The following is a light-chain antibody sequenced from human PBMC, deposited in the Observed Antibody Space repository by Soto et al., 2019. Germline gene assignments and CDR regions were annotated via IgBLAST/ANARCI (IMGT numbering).Light chain of an antibody. CDR2: GAS. J-gene: IGKJ2*01. Sequence: EIGLTQSPGTLSLSPGERATLSCRASQSVSSSYLAWYQQKPGQAPRLLIYGASSRATGIPDRFSGSGSGTDFTLTISRLEPEDFAVYSCQQYGSSPRTYTFGQGTKLEIK. V-gene: IGKV3-20*01. CDR1: QSVSSSY. CDR3: QQYGSSPRTYT.